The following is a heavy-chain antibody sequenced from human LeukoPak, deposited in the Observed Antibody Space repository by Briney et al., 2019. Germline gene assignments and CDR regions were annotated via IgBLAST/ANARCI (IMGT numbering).Heavy chain of an antibody. CDR2: ISYTGST. CDR3: ARAIGIYSSSDY. J-gene: IGHJ4*02. CDR1: GGSFSTFY. Sequence: PSETLSLTCTVSGGSFSTFYWSWIRQPPGKGLELIGYISYTGSTNYHPSLKSRVTISVDTSKNQFSLKVTSVTAADTAVYYCARAIGIYSSSDYWGQGTLVTVSS. D-gene: IGHD2-21*01. V-gene: IGHV4-59*08.